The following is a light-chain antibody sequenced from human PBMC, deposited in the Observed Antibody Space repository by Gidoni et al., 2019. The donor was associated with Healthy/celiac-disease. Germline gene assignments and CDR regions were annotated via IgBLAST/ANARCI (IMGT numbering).Light chain of an antibody. CDR1: QSISSW. CDR3: QQYNSYSET. V-gene: IGKV1-5*03. J-gene: IGKJ1*01. CDR2: KAS. Sequence: DIQMTQSPSTLSASVGARVTITCRASQSISSWLAWYQQKPGKAPKLLIYKASSLESGVPSRFSGSGSGTEFTLTISSLQHDDFATYYCQQYNSYSETFGQGTKVEIK.